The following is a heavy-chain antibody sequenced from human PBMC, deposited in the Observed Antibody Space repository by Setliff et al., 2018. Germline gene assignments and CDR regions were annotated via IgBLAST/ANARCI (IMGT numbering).Heavy chain of an antibody. Sequence: SETLSLTCAVSGYSISSGYYWGWIRQPPGKGLEWIGSIDHSGSTHYNPSLKSRVTISVDTSKNQFSLKLSSVTAADTAAYYCARRETYYNFWSGYYAYWGQGTLVTVS. CDR3: ARRETYYNFWSGYYAY. D-gene: IGHD3-3*01. V-gene: IGHV4-38-2*01. J-gene: IGHJ4*02. CDR1: GYSISSGYY. CDR2: IDHSGST.